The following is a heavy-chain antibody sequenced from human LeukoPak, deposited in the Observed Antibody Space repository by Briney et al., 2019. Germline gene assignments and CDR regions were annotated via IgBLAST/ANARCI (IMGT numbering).Heavy chain of an antibody. Sequence: PSETLSLTCTVSGDSFSDFSYYWGWIRQPPGKGLEWIGSIHYTGSTYYNPSLKSRVTLSVDTSKNQFSLRLNSVTAADTAVYYCARTRYYYNSRSYDYWGQGTLVTVSS. CDR1: GDSFSDFSYY. J-gene: IGHJ4*02. D-gene: IGHD3-10*01. V-gene: IGHV4-39*01. CDR2: IHYTGST. CDR3: ARTRYYYNSRSYDY.